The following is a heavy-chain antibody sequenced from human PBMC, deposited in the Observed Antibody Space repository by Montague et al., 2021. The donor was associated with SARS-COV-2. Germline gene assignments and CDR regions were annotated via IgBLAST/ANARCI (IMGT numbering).Heavy chain of an antibody. CDR3: ARNAYNHYGLDV. V-gene: IGHV4-59*08. CDR1: GGSLSTYY. CDR2: IDDSGTT. J-gene: IGHJ6*02. Sequence: SETLSLTCSVSGGSLSTYYWSWIRQPPGKGLEWIGYIDDSGTTRYNPSLRSRATISLDLSKNQFSLDLNSVTAADMAVYYCARNAYNHYGLDVWGQGTTVTVSS.